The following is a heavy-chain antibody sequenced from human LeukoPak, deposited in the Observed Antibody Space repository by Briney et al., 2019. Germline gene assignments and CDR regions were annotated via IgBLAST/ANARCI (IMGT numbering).Heavy chain of an antibody. D-gene: IGHD1-26*01. V-gene: IGHV5-51*01. Sequence: GESLKISFQGSGYRFTSYWIGWVRPMPGKGLEWMGIIYPGDSDTRYSPSFQGQVTISADKSISTAYLQWSSLKASDTAMYYCARCIVGATEVFDYWGQGTLVTVSS. CDR3: ARCIVGATEVFDY. CDR1: GYRFTSYW. CDR2: IYPGDSDT. J-gene: IGHJ4*02.